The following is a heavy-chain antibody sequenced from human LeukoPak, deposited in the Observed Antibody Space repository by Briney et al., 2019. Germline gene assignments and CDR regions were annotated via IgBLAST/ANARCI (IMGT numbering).Heavy chain of an antibody. CDR3: ARDQWMATTIDY. J-gene: IGHJ4*02. V-gene: IGHV3-33*01. D-gene: IGHD5-24*01. Sequence: GRSLRLSCAASGFTFSSYGMHWVRQAPGKGLEWVAVIWYDGSNKYYADSVRGRFTISRGNSKNTLYLQMNSLRAEDTAVYYCARDQWMATTIDYWGQGTLVTVSS. CDR1: GFTFSSYG. CDR2: IWYDGSNK.